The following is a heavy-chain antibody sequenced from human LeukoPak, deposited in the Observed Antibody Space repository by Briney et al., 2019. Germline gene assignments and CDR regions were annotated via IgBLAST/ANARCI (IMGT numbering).Heavy chain of an antibody. CDR2: ISSSGSTI. CDR1: GFTFSDYY. CDR3: AREYSYYGWGRTFGY. Sequence: GGSLRLSCAASGFTFSDYYMSWIREAPGKGLEWVSYISSSGSTIYYADSVKGRFTISRDNAKNSLYLQMNSLRAEDTAVYYCAREYSYYGWGRTFGYWGQGTLVTVSS. J-gene: IGHJ4*02. V-gene: IGHV3-11*01. D-gene: IGHD3-10*01.